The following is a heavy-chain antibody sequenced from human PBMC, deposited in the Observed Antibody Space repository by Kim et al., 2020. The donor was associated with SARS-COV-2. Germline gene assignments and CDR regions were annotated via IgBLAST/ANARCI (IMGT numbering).Heavy chain of an antibody. V-gene: IGHV3-23*01. CDR2: ISGSGGST. Sequence: GGSLRLSCAASGVTFSNYAMSWVRQAPGKGLEWVSSISGSGGSTYYADSVKGRFTISRDNSKNTLYLQMNSLRAEDTAIYYCAKGHWGSGWSYYFDYWGQGTLVTVSS. CDR1: GVTFSNYA. D-gene: IGHD6-19*01. CDR3: AKGHWGSGWSYYFDY. J-gene: IGHJ4*02.